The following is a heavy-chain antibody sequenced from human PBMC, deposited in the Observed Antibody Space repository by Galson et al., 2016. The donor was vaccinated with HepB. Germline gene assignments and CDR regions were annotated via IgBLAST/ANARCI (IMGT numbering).Heavy chain of an antibody. CDR1: GFTFRSYA. CDR3: ARPGQIVQASDSFDI. V-gene: IGHV3-33*01. D-gene: IGHD2/OR15-2a*01. CDR2: VWYDGSNK. Sequence: SLRLSCAASGFTFRSYAMHWVRQAPGKGLEWVAVVWYDGSNKDYADSVKGRFTISRDNSKNTLYLQMNSLRAEDTAVYYCARPGQIVQASDSFDIWGQGTMVTVSS. J-gene: IGHJ3*02.